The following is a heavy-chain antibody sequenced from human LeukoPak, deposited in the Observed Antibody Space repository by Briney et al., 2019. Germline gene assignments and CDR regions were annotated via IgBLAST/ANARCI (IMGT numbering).Heavy chain of an antibody. J-gene: IGHJ5*02. CDR1: GGSFSGYY. Sequence: PSETLSLTCAVYGGSFSGYYWSWIRQPPGKGLEWIGEINHSGSTNYSPSLKSRVTISVDTSKNQFSLKLSSVTAADTAVYYCARGIRVPRRHGPKIAARNWFDPWGQGTLVTVSS. D-gene: IGHD6-6*01. V-gene: IGHV4-34*01. CDR2: INHSGST. CDR3: ARGIRVPRRHGPKIAARNWFDP.